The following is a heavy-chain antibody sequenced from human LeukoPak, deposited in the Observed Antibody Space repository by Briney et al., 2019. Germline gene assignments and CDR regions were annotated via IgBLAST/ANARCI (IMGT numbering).Heavy chain of an antibody. CDR1: GGSIHGYY. Sequence: SETLSLTCTVSGGSIHGYYWSWVRQAPGKALEWVGQIYYTGSTSYSPSLNSRVPFSIARSKTQVSLNLKSVTAGDTAVDYCARYNWIDGGLFDPWGQGTLVTVSS. J-gene: IGHJ5*02. CDR2: IYYTGST. V-gene: IGHV4-59*08. CDR3: ARYNWIDGGLFDP. D-gene: IGHD1-1*01.